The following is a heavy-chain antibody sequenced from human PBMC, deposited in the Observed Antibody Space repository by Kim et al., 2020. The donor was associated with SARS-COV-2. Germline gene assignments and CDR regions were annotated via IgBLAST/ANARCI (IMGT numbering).Heavy chain of an antibody. CDR3: ARERAGGFGP. J-gene: IGHJ5*02. V-gene: IGHV3-48*03. Sequence: TIYYADSVKGRFTISRDNAKNSLYLQMNSLRAEDTAVYYCARERAGGFGPWGQGTLVTVSS. CDR2: TI.